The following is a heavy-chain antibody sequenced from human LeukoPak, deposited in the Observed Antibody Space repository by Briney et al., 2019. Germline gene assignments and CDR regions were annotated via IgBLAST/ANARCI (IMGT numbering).Heavy chain of an antibody. CDR1: AFTFSSYA. CDR3: ARVAYGDYDS. V-gene: IGHV3-23*01. CDR2: SAGADST. J-gene: IGHJ5*01. Sequence: GGSLRLSCAASAFTFSSYAMSLVRQAPGKGLEWVSASAGADSTYYADSVQGRFTISRDNSKNTLYLQMSGLRAEDTAVYFCARVAYGDYDSWGQGTLVTVSS. D-gene: IGHD4-17*01.